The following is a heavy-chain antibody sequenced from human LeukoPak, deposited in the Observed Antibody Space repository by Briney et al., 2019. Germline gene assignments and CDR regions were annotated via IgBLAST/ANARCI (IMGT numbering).Heavy chain of an antibody. Sequence: PSETLSLTCTVSGGSISSSSYYWGWIRQPPGKGLKWIGSICYSGSTYYNPSLKSRVTKSVDTANNQYSLKLSSVTDAETAVYYCARSYPIVVVTAAMGECWFDPWGQGTLVTVSS. CDR1: GGSISSSSYY. CDR3: ARSYPIVVVTAAMGECWFDP. J-gene: IGHJ5*02. CDR2: ICYSGST. D-gene: IGHD2-2*01. V-gene: IGHV4-39*07.